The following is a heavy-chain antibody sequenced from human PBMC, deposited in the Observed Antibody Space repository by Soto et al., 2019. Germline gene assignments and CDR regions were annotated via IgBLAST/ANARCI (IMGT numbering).Heavy chain of an antibody. CDR2: IYYSGST. V-gene: IGHV4-30-4*01. CDR1: GGSISSGDYY. D-gene: IGHD5-12*01. J-gene: IGHJ6*02. CDR3: ARGVPGHDYYYGMDV. Sequence: PSETLSLTCTVSGGSISSGDYYWSWIRQPPGKGLEWIGYIYYSGSTYYNPSLKSRVTISVDTSKNQFSLKLSSVTAADTAVYYCARGVPGHDYYYGMDVWGQGTTVTVSS.